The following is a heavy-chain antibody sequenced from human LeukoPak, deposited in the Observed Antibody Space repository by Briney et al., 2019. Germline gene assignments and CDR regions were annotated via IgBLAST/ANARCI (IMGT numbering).Heavy chain of an antibody. J-gene: IGHJ4*02. CDR1: GGSMSSYY. D-gene: IGHD3-16*01. Sequence: PSETLSLTCTVSGGSMSSYYWTWIRQPPGKGLEWIGYIYYTGSINYNPSLKSRVTMSVDTSKNQFSLKLRSVTASDTAVYYCARAGAGNEYVGLFDYWGRGTLVTVSS. CDR2: IYYTGSI. V-gene: IGHV4-59*01. CDR3: ARAGAGNEYVGLFDY.